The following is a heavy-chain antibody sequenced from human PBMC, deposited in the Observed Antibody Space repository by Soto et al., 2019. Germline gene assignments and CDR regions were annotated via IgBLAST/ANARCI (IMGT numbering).Heavy chain of an antibody. Sequence: ASVKVSCKASGYTFTSYYMHWVRQAPGQGLEWMGIINPSGGSTSYAQKFQGRVTMTRDTSTSTVYMELSSLRSEDTAVYYCARNLEPVYSSRSPRTTVYRDQGPLGSLS. CDR1: GYTFTSYY. CDR3: ARNLEPVYSSRSPRTTVY. V-gene: IGHV1-46*03. CDR2: INPSGGST. D-gene: IGHD6-13*01. J-gene: IGHJ4*02.